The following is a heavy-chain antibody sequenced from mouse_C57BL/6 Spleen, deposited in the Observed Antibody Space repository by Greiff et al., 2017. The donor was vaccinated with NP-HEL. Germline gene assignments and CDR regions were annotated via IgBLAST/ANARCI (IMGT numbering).Heavy chain of an antibody. D-gene: IGHD1-1*01. CDR1: GFSFNTYA. CDR3: VRQKVYYYGRRGDWYFDV. V-gene: IGHV10-1*01. CDR2: IRSKSNNYAT. J-gene: IGHJ1*03. Sequence: EVKLMESGGGLVQPKGSLKLSCAASGFSFNTYAMNWVRQAPGKGVEWVARIRSKSNNYATYYADSVKDRFTISRDDSESMLYLQMNNLKTEDTAMDYWVRQKVYYYGRRGDWYFDVWGTGTTVTVSS.